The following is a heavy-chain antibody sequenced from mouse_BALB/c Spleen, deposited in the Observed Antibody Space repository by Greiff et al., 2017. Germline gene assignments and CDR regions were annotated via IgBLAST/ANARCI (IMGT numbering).Heavy chain of an antibody. CDR1: GYTFTSYY. V-gene: IGHV1S81*02. Sequence: QVHVKQPGAELVKPGASVKLSCKASGYTFTSYYMYWVKQRPGQGLEWIGGINPSNGGTNFNEKFKSKATLTVDKTSSTAYMQLSSLTSEDSAVYYCTREPYYYGSSYYAMDYWGQGTSVTVSS. CDR3: TREPYYYGSSYYAMDY. D-gene: IGHD1-1*01. CDR2: INPSNGGT. J-gene: IGHJ4*01.